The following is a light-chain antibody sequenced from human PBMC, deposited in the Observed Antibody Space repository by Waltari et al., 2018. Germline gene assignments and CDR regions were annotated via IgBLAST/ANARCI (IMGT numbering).Light chain of an antibody. CDR2: EVD. CDR1: SSDVGFYNR. V-gene: IGLV2-23*02. Sequence: QSALTQPASLSGSPGQSITLPCTGTSSDVGFYNRFSWYQHHPGKAPNLLIYEVDKRPSGISNRFSGSKSGNTASLTISGLQAEDEADYYCCSYVRSVSFVFGGGTKLTVL. J-gene: IGLJ2*01. CDR3: CSYVRSVSFV.